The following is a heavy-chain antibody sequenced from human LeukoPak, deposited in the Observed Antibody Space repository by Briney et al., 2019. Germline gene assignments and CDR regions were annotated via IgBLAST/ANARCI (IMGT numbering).Heavy chain of an antibody. V-gene: IGHV3-23*01. CDR2: ISGSGGST. CDR1: GFTFSSYA. J-gene: IGHJ4*02. CDR3: TTDPYDILTSRGY. D-gene: IGHD3-9*01. Sequence: PGGSLRLSCAASGFTFSSYAMSWVRQAPGKGLEWVSAISGSGGSTYYADSVKGRFTISRDNSKNTLYLQMNSLKTEDTAVYYCTTDPYDILTSRGYWGQGTLVTVSS.